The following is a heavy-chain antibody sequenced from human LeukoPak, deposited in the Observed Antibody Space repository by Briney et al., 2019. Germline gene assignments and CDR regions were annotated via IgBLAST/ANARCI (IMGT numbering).Heavy chain of an antibody. J-gene: IGHJ3*02. Sequence: TGGSLRLSCAASGFTLSSYWMHWVRQAPGKGLVWVSRINSDGSSTSYADSVKGRFTISRDNAKNTLYLQMNSLRAEDTAVYYCARDLYYYDSSGSENDAFDIWGQGTMVTVSS. CDR1: GFTLSSYW. CDR3: ARDLYYYDSSGSENDAFDI. D-gene: IGHD3-22*01. CDR2: INSDGSST. V-gene: IGHV3-74*01.